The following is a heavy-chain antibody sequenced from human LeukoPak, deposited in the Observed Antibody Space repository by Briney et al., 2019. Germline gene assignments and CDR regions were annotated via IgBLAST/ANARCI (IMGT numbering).Heavy chain of an antibody. CDR2: IYYSGST. V-gene: IGHV4-59*01. D-gene: IGHD1-26*01. J-gene: IGHJ4*02. CDR3: ARRSGWEPYFDY. CDR1: GGSISSYY. Sequence: SETLSLTCTVSGGSISSYYWSWIRQPPGKGLEWIGYIYYSGSTNYNPSLKSRVTISVDTSKNQFSLKLSSVTAADTAVYHCARRSGWEPYFDYWGQGTLVTVSS.